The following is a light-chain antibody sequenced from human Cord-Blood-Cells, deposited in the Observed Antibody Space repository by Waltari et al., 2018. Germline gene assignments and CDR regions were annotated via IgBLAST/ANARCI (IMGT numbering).Light chain of an antibody. CDR2: YDD. CDR3: AAWDDSLNGPV. J-gene: IGLJ3*02. CDR1: SSNIGNNA. Sequence: QSVLTQPPSVSEAPRQRVTISCSGSSSNIGNNAVNWYQQLPGKAPKLLIYYDDLLPCGFSDRFSGSKSGTSASLAVSGLQSEDEADYYCAAWDDSLNGPVFGGGTKLTVL. V-gene: IGLV1-36*01.